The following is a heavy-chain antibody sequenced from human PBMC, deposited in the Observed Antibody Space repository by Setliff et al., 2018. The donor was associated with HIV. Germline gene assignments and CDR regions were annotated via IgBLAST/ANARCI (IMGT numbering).Heavy chain of an antibody. Sequence: ASVTVSCQASGYTFTSKHIHWVRQATEQGLEWLGWMDPSSAATGYAQKFQGRVTLTRDTSIHTAYMELSSLTSDDTAVYYGARGVGAAGDYWGQGTQVTVSS. CDR2: MDPSSAAT. V-gene: IGHV1-8*01. CDR3: ARGVGAAGDY. D-gene: IGHD1-26*01. J-gene: IGHJ4*02. CDR1: GYTFTSKH.